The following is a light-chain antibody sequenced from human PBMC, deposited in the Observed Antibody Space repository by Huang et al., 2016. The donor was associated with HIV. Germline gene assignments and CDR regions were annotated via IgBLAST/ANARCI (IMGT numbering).Light chain of an antibody. V-gene: IGKV3-11*01. J-gene: IGKJ3*01. Sequence: EIVLTQFPATLSLSPGGRATLSCRASQSVSTCLAWYQQKPGQAPRLLIYDASKRTTGFPARFRGSGSGTDFTLTISSLEPEYFAVYYCQQCNNWPFTFGPGTKVDIK. CDR3: QQCNNWPFT. CDR2: DAS. CDR1: QSVSTC.